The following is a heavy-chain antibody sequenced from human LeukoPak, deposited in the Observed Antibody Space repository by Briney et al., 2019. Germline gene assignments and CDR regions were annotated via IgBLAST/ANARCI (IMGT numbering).Heavy chain of an antibody. CDR1: GYTFTGYY. Sequence: ASVTVSCKASGYTFTGYYMHWVRQAPGQGLEWMGRINPNSGGTNYAQKFQGRVTMTRDTSISTAYMELSRLRSDDTAVYYCARDRIAARSCMDVWGQGTTVTVSS. J-gene: IGHJ6*02. CDR2: INPNSGGT. CDR3: ARDRIAARSCMDV. V-gene: IGHV1-2*06. D-gene: IGHD6-6*01.